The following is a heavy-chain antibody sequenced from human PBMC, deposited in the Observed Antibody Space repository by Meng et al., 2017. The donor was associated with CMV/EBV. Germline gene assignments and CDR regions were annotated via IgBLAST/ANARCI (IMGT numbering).Heavy chain of an antibody. CDR3: ARGYSSGWSYYFDY. CDR1: GFTFSSYS. D-gene: IGHD6-19*01. CDR2: ISSSSSYI. J-gene: IGHJ4*02. V-gene: IGHV3-21*01. Sequence: LTGAASGFTFSSYSMNWVRQAPGKGLEWVSSISSSSSYIYYADSVKGRFTISRDNAKNSLYLQMNSLRAEDTAVYYCARGYSSGWSYYFDYWGQGTLVTVSS.